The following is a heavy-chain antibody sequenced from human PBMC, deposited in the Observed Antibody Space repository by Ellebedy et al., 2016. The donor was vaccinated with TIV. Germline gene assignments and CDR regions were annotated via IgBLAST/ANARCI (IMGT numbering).Heavy chain of an antibody. CDR3: AKTFSGTYLFES. D-gene: IGHD1-26*01. Sequence: AASVKVSCKASGYTFTNYPINWVRQAPGQGLEWMGGIIPIVDAARYSQNFQDRVTITADASTTTAYMELRSLRSQDTAVYYCAKTFSGTYLFESWGQGSLVIVSS. V-gene: IGHV1-69*13. CDR2: IIPIVDAA. J-gene: IGHJ5*01. CDR1: GYTFTNYP.